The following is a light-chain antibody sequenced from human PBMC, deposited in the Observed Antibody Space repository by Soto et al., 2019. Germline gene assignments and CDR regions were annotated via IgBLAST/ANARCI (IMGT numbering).Light chain of an antibody. CDR1: QSVISNY. CDR2: AAS. V-gene: IGKV3-20*01. Sequence: EIVLTQSPGTLSLSPGERATLSCRASQSVISNYLAWYQQKPGQAPRLLIYAASSRATGIPDRFSGSGSVTDFTLTISRLEPEDFAVYYCQQYGSSPQTFGQGTKVEIK. J-gene: IGKJ1*01. CDR3: QQYGSSPQT.